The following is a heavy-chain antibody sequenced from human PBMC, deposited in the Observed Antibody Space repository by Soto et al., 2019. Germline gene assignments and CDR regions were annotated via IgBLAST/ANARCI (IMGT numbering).Heavy chain of an antibody. CDR2: IIPIFGTA. Sequence: SVKVSCKASGGTCSSYAISWVRQAPGQGLEWMGGIIPIFGTANYAQKFQGRVTITADESTSTAYMELSSLRSEDTAVYYCARGSPPQYYYDSSGYYFDYWGQGTLVTVSS. J-gene: IGHJ4*02. CDR1: GGTCSSYA. CDR3: ARGSPPQYYYDSSGYYFDY. V-gene: IGHV1-69*13. D-gene: IGHD3-22*01.